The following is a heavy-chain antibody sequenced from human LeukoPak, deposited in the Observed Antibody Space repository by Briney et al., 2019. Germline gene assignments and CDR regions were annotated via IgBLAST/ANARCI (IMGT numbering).Heavy chain of an antibody. CDR2: IYWDDDK. V-gene: IGHV2-5*02. D-gene: IGHD3-22*01. Sequence: ESGPTLVKPTQTLTLTCTFSGFSLGTSGVGVGWIRQPPGKALEWLALIYWDDDKRYSPSLKSRLTITKDTSKNQVVLTMTNMDPVDTATYYCAHTNYDKDYFDYWGQGTLVTVSS. CDR1: GFSLGTSGVG. J-gene: IGHJ4*02. CDR3: AHTNYDKDYFDY.